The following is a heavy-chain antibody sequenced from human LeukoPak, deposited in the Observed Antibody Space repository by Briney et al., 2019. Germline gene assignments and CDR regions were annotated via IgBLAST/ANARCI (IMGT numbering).Heavy chain of an antibody. Sequence: SETLSLTCAVSGGSISSTHWWNWVRQPPGKGLEWIGEIFHSGTTNYNPSLKSRVTISIDKSKNQFSLKLRSVTAADTAVYYCARDQWLLRGGDHDAFDIWGQGTMVTVSS. CDR3: ARDQWLLRGGDHDAFDI. D-gene: IGHD6-19*01. CDR1: GGSISSTHW. J-gene: IGHJ3*02. V-gene: IGHV4-4*02. CDR2: IFHSGTT.